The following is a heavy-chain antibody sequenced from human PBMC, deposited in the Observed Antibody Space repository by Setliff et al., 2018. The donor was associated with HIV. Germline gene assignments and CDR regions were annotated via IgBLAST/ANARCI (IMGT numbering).Heavy chain of an antibody. D-gene: IGHD3-22*01. V-gene: IGHV4-31*03. CDR3: ARAEGYYDNSVNPGRYYYYYMDV. J-gene: IGHJ6*03. Sequence: PSETLSLTCTVSGDSISSGGYYWSWIRQHPGKGLEWIGYTHNSGSSYYNPSLRSRVTISVDTSKNQFSLKLGSVTAADTAVCFCARAEGYYDNSVNPGRYYYYYMDVWGKGTTVTVSS. CDR2: THNSGSS. CDR1: GDSISSGGYY.